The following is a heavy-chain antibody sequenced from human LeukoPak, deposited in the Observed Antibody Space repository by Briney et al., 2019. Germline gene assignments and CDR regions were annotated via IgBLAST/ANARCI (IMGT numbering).Heavy chain of an antibody. CDR3: ASGEYSGYAFDY. J-gene: IGHJ4*02. CDR1: GGSISSFY. D-gene: IGHD5-12*01. Sequence: PSETLSLTCTVSGGSISSFYWSWIWQPPGKGLQWIGYIYYSGITRYNPSLKSRVTISVDTSKNQFSLKLGSVTAADTAVYYCASGEYSGYAFDYWGQGILVTVSS. V-gene: IGHV4-59*01. CDR2: IYYSGIT.